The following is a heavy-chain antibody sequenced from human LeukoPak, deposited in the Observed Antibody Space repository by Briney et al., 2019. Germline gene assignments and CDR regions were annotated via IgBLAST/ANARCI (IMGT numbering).Heavy chain of an antibody. V-gene: IGHV3-30*02. Sequence: GGSLRLSCAASGFTFNSYGMHWVRQAPGKGLKRVAFIRYDGSKSYFADSVKGRFALSRDNSKNTLYLQMSSLRPEDTAVYFCAKDGGSGSYFAFDIWGQGTMVTVSS. J-gene: IGHJ3*02. D-gene: IGHD1-26*01. CDR2: IRYDGSKS. CDR1: GFTFNSYG. CDR3: AKDGGSGSYFAFDI.